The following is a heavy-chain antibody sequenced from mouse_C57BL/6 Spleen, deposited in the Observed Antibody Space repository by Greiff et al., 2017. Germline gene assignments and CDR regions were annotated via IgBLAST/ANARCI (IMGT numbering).Heavy chain of an antibody. J-gene: IGHJ4*01. D-gene: IGHD3-2*02. V-gene: IGHV1-82*01. CDR3: AIPPTAHATLGGAMDY. CDR2: IYPGAGDT. Sequence: QVQLQQSGPELVKPGASVKISCKASGYAFSSSWMNWVKQRPGKGLAWIGRIYPGAGDTNYNGKFKGKATMTADKSSSTAYMQLSSLTSEDVAVYFCAIPPTAHATLGGAMDYWGQGTSVTVSS. CDR1: GYAFSSSW.